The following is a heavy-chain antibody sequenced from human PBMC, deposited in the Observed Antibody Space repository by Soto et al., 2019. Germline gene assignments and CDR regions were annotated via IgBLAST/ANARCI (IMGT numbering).Heavy chain of an antibody. CDR3: ARVSQDMTTVTTVDY. CDR2: ISAYNGNT. D-gene: IGHD4-17*01. Sequence: ASVKVSCKASGYTFTSYGISWVRQAPGQGLEWMGWISAYNGNTNYAQKLQGRVTMTTDTSTSTAYMELRSLRSDDTAVYYCARVSQDMTTVTTVDYWGQGTLVTVSS. J-gene: IGHJ4*02. V-gene: IGHV1-18*01. CDR1: GYTFTSYG.